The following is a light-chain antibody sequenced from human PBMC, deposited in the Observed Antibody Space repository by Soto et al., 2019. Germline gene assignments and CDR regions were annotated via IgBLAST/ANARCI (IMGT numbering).Light chain of an antibody. Sequence: QSVLTQPPSASGSPGQSVTISCTGTSSDVGGYNYVSWYQQHPGKAPKLMIYEVSKRPSGVPDRFSASKSGNTASLTVSGLQAEDEADYYSTSYAGSNNYVFGTGTKDTDL. CDR2: EVS. J-gene: IGLJ1*01. V-gene: IGLV2-8*01. CDR3: TSYAGSNNYV. CDR1: SSDVGGYNY.